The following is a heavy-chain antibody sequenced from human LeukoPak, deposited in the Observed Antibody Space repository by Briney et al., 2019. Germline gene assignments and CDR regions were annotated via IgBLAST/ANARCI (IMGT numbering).Heavy chain of an antibody. Sequence: GGSLRLSCAASGFTFSSYSMNWVRQAPGKGLVWVSRINPDGSSTSYVDSVQGRFTTTRDNAKSTVYLQMTSLRAEDTAVYYCARDSSDFSYWGQGTLVSVSS. J-gene: IGHJ4*02. V-gene: IGHV3-74*01. CDR2: INPDGSST. CDR3: ARDSSDFSY. D-gene: IGHD6-25*01. CDR1: GFTFSSYS.